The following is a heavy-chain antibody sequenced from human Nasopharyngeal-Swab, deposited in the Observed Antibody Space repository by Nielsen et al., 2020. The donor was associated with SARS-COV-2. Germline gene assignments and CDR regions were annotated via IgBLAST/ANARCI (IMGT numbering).Heavy chain of an antibody. CDR3: ARTSKYQLRSGGGYYYYMDV. J-gene: IGHJ6*03. D-gene: IGHD2-2*01. CDR2: ISGSGGST. CDR1: GFTFSSYA. V-gene: IGHV3-23*01. Sequence: GESLKISCAASGFTFSSYAMSWVRQAQGKGLEWVSAISGSGGSTYYADSVKGRFTISRDNSNNTLYLQMNSLRAEDTAVYYCARTSKYQLRSGGGYYYYMDVWGKGTTVTVSS.